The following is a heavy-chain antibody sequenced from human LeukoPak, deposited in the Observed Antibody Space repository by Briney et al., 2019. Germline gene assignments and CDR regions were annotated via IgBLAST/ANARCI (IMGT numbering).Heavy chain of an antibody. CDR2: IWYDGSKK. CDR3: AKDRVARDYDSSAFDY. V-gene: IGHV3-33*06. D-gene: IGHD3-22*01. CDR1: GFTFSSYG. J-gene: IGHJ4*02. Sequence: GMSLRLSCAASGFTFSSYGFHWVRQAPGKGLEWVALIWYDGSKKYYADSVKGRFTISRDNSKNTLYLQLNSLRVEDMAVYYCAKDRVARDYDSSAFDYWGQGTLVTVSS.